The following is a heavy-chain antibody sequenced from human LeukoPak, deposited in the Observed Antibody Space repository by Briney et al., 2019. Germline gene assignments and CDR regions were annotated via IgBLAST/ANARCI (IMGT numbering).Heavy chain of an antibody. CDR2: INPNSGGT. Sequence: ASVKVSCKASGYTFTSYGISWVRQAPGQGLEWMGWINPNSGGTNYAQKFQGRVTMTRDTSISTAYMELSRLRSDDTAVYYCARRYSSGWGLVNWFDPWGQGTLVTVSS. V-gene: IGHV1-2*02. CDR1: GYTFTSYG. D-gene: IGHD6-19*01. J-gene: IGHJ5*02. CDR3: ARRYSSGWGLVNWFDP.